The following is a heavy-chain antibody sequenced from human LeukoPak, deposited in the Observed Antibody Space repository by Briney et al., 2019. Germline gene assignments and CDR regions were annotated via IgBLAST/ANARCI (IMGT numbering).Heavy chain of an antibody. D-gene: IGHD2-15*01. CDR1: GFSFSGYW. J-gene: IGHJ4*02. V-gene: IGHV3-30*19. CDR2: ISYDGSNK. Sequence: GGSLRLSCAASGFSFSGYWMSWVRQTPGKGLEWVAVISYDGSNKYYADSVKGRFTISRDNSKNTLYLQMNSLRAEDTAVYYCASPPATNLDYWGQGTLVTVSS. CDR3: ASPPATNLDY.